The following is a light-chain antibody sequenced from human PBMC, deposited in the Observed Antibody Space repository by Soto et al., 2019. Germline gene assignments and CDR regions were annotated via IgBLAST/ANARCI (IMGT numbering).Light chain of an antibody. CDR2: EVN. Sequence: QSALAQHPSASGSPGQSVAISCTGTSSDVGGYNYVAWYQQHPGKAPKLMIYEVNKRPSGVPDRFSGSKSGNTAPLTVSGLQAEDEADYYCSSYAGSSNVFGTGTKVTVL. J-gene: IGLJ1*01. V-gene: IGLV2-8*01. CDR3: SSYAGSSNV. CDR1: SSDVGGYNY.